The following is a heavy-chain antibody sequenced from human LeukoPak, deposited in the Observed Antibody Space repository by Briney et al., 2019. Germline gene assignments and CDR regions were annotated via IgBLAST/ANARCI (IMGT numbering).Heavy chain of an antibody. CDR3: AKGAWYYDILTGQGGAFDI. CDR1: GFTFSSYG. V-gene: IGHV3-33*06. D-gene: IGHD3-9*01. CDR2: IWYDGSNK. Sequence: GRSLRLSCAASGFTFSSYGMHWVRQAPGKGLEWVAVIWYDGSNKYYADSVKGRFTISRDNSKNTLYLQMNSLRAEDTAVYYCAKGAWYYDILTGQGGAFDIWGQGTMVTVSS. J-gene: IGHJ3*02.